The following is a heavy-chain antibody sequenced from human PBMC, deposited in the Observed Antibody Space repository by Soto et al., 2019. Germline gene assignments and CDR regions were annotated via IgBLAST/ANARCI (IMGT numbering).Heavy chain of an antibody. CDR2: ISSSGSTI. D-gene: IGHD6-13*01. V-gene: IGHV3-48*03. CDR3: ARELDSISWYVPLTHYYYYGMDV. CDR1: GFTFSSYE. J-gene: IGHJ6*02. Sequence: EVQLVESGGGLVQPGGSLRLSCAASGFTFSSYEMNWVRQAPGKGLEWVSYISSSGSTIYYADSVKGRFTISRDNAKNALYLKMNSLRAEDTAVYYCARELDSISWYVPLTHYYYYGMDVWGQGTTVTVSS.